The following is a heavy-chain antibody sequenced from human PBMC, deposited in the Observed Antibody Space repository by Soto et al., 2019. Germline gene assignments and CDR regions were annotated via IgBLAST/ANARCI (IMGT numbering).Heavy chain of an antibody. J-gene: IGHJ6*02. V-gene: IGHV3-21*01. CDR3: ARYDSSGYYWPYYYYGMDV. CDR2: ISDSSSYI. CDR1: GFTFSTYS. D-gene: IGHD3-22*01. Sequence: EVQLVESGGGLVKPGGSLRLSCAAYGFTFSTYSMNWVRQAPGKGLEWVSSISDSSSYIYYADSVKGRFTISRDNAKNSLYLQMNSLRAEDTAVYYCARYDSSGYYWPYYYYGMDVWGQGTTVTVSS.